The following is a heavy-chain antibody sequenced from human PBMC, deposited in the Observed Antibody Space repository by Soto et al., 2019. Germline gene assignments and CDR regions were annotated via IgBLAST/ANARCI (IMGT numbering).Heavy chain of an antibody. Sequence: PGGSLRLSCAASGFTFNNYAMNWVRQAPGKGLEWVLAVIGDVRNTYYPDSVKGRFTISRDNSKNTVYLQMTSMRAEDTAVYYCAKSTVGRSGYYIHFDYWGQGTLVTVSS. D-gene: IGHD3-3*01. CDR3: AKSTVGRSGYYIHFDY. CDR2: VIGDVRNT. V-gene: IGHV3-23*01. J-gene: IGHJ4*02. CDR1: GFTFNNYA.